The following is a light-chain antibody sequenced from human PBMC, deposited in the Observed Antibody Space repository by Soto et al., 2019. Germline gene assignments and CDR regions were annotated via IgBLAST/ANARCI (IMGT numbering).Light chain of an antibody. CDR1: SSDVGGYHY. CDR3: CSYAGSYKGYV. Sequence: QSVLTQPRSVSGSPGQSVTISCTGTSSDVGGYHYVSRYQQHPGKAPKLMIYDVSKRPSGVPDRFSGSKSGNTASLTISGLQAEDEADYYCCSYAGSYKGYVFGTGTKLTVL. CDR2: DVS. V-gene: IGLV2-11*01. J-gene: IGLJ1*01.